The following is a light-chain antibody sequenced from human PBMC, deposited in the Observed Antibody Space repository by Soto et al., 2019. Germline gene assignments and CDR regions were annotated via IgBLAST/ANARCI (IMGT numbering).Light chain of an antibody. Sequence: QSALTQPASVSGSPGQSITISCTGTSNDIGGYKYVSWYQQHPGKAPKLMIYDVTARPSGVSNRFSGSKSGNTASLTISVLQPEDEADYYCSSCTGSSTHVTFGGGTKVTVL. CDR1: SNDIGGYKY. CDR2: DVT. CDR3: SSCTGSSTHVT. J-gene: IGLJ2*01. V-gene: IGLV2-14*03.